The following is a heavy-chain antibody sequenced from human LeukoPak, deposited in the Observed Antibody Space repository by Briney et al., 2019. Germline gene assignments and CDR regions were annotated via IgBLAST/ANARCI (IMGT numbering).Heavy chain of an antibody. CDR3: ASLNNYDFWSGTNKFDY. CDR1: GGSFSGYY. D-gene: IGHD3-3*01. J-gene: IGHJ4*02. CDR2: INHSGST. V-gene: IGHV4-34*01. Sequence: SETLSLTCAVYGGSFSGYYWSWIRQPPGKGLEWIGEINHSGSTNYNPSLKSRVTISVDTSKNQFPLKLSSVTAADTAVYYCASLNNYDFWSGTNKFDYWGQGTLVTVSS.